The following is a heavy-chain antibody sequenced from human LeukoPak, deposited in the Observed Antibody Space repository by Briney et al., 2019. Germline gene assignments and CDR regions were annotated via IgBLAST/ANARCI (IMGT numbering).Heavy chain of an antibody. V-gene: IGHV3-48*03. Sequence: GGSLRLSCAASGFTFSSYAMSWVRQAPGKGLEWVSYISSSGSTIYYADSVKGRFTISRDNAKNSLYLQMNSLRAEDTAVYYCASPYYDSSGYDYWGQGTLVTVSS. D-gene: IGHD3-22*01. CDR1: GFTFSSYA. CDR3: ASPYYDSSGYDY. CDR2: ISSSGSTI. J-gene: IGHJ4*02.